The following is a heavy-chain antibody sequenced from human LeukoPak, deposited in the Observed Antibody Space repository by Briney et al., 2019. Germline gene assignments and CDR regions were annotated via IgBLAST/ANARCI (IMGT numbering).Heavy chain of an antibody. D-gene: IGHD5-12*01. CDR2: INPSGGST. Sequence: ASVKVSCKASGYTFTSYYMHWVRQAPGQGLEWMGIINPSGGSTSYAQKFQGRVTITRDTSASTAYMELSSLRSEDMAVYYCARGRLVATITGYYYYYMDVWGKGTTVTVSS. CDR1: GYTFTSYY. CDR3: ARGRLVATITGYYYYYMDV. V-gene: IGHV1-46*01. J-gene: IGHJ6*03.